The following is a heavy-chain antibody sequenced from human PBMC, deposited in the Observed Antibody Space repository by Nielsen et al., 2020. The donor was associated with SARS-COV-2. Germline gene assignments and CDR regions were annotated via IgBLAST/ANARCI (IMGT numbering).Heavy chain of an antibody. CDR3: ASEIAVAGINWFDP. V-gene: IGHV3-48*04. CDR1: GFTFSSYA. J-gene: IGHJ5*02. Sequence: GESLKISCAASGFTFSSYAMSWVRQAPGKGLEWVSYISSSSSTIYYADSVKGRFTISRDNAKNSLYLQMNSLRAEDTAVYYCASEIAVAGINWFDPWGQGTLVTVSS. D-gene: IGHD6-19*01. CDR2: ISSSSSTI.